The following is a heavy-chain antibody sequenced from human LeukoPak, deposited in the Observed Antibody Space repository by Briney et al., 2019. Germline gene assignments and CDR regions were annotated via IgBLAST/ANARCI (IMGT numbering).Heavy chain of an antibody. V-gene: IGHV4-59*01. CDR1: GGSISSYN. CDR3: ARELGAGPDY. D-gene: IGHD4/OR15-4a*01. CDR2: IYYSGST. J-gene: IGHJ4*02. Sequence: SETMSLTCTVSGGSISSYNWSWIRQPPGKGLEWIGYIYYSGSTNYNPSLKSRVTISVDTSKNQFSLKLSSVTAADTAVYYCARELGAGPDYWGQGTLVTVSS.